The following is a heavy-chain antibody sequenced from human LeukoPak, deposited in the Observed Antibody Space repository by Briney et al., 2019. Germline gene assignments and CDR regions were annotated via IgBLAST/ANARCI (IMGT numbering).Heavy chain of an antibody. J-gene: IGHJ4*02. D-gene: IGHD3-10*01. V-gene: IGHV1-24*01. CDR3: ATEGAFYYGSGSPFTGLNY. Sequence: ASVKVSCKVSGYTRTELSMHWVRQAPGKGLEWMGGFDPEDGETIYAQKFQGRVTMTEDTSTDTAYMELSSLRSEDTAVYYCATEGAFYYGSGSPFTGLNYWGQGTLVTVSS. CDR1: GYTRTELS. CDR2: FDPEDGET.